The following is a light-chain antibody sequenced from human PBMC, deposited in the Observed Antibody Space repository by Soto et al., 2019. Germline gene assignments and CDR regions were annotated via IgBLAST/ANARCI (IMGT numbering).Light chain of an antibody. CDR2: EVS. Sequence: QSALTQPASVSGSPGQSITISCTGTSSDVGSDNYVSWYQQLPGKAPRLMIYEVSNRPSGVSNRFSGSKSGNTASLTISGLQAEDEADYYCSSYAASSTWVFGGGTKLTVL. V-gene: IGLV2-14*01. CDR3: SSYAASSTWV. CDR1: SSDVGSDNY. J-gene: IGLJ3*02.